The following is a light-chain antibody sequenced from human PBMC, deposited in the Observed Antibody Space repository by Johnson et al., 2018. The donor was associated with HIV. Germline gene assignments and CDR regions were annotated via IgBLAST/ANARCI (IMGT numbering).Light chain of an antibody. J-gene: IGLJ1*01. V-gene: IGLV1-51*01. CDR2: DNN. Sequence: QPVLTQPPSVSAAPGQKVTISCSGSSSNIGNNYVSWYQQLPGTAPKLLIYDNNKRPSGIPDRLSGSKSGTSATLGITGLQTGDEADYYCGTWDSSLRVGFFGTGTKVTVL. CDR1: SSNIGNNY. CDR3: GTWDSSLRVGF.